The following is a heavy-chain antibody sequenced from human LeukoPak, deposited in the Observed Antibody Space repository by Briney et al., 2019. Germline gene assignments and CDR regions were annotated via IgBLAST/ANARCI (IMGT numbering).Heavy chain of an antibody. Sequence: GASVKVSCKASGYTFTGYYMHWVRQAPGQGLEWMGWINPNSGGTNYAQKFQGRVTMTRDTSISTAYMELSRLRSDDTAVYYCARANDFWSGYYYYYYMDVWGKGTTVTVSS. J-gene: IGHJ6*03. CDR3: ARANDFWSGYYYYYYMDV. D-gene: IGHD3-3*01. V-gene: IGHV1-2*02. CDR2: INPNSGGT. CDR1: GYTFTGYY.